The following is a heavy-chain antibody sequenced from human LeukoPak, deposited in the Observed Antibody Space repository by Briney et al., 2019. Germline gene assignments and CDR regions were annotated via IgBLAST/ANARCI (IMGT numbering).Heavy chain of an antibody. Sequence: SETLSLTCTVSGGSISSSSYYWGWIRQPPGKGLEWIGSIYYSGSTYYSPSLKSRVTISVDTSKNQFSLKLSSVTAADTAVYYCARDSRAARPDYWGQGTLVTVSS. D-gene: IGHD6-6*01. CDR1: GGSISSSSYY. CDR2: IYYSGST. J-gene: IGHJ4*02. CDR3: ARDSRAARPDY. V-gene: IGHV4-39*02.